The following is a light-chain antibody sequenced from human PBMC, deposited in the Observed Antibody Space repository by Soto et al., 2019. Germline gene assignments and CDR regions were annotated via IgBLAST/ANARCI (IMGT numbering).Light chain of an antibody. CDR3: QQFKSYWS. Sequence: DIQMTQSPSTLSASVGDRVTITCRASQSINYWLAWYQQKPGKAPKLLIYKASSLDSGVPSRFSGSGSGTEFTLTISSLQPDDFATYYCQQFKSYWSFGQGTKVEIK. CDR2: KAS. J-gene: IGKJ1*01. V-gene: IGKV1-5*03. CDR1: QSINYW.